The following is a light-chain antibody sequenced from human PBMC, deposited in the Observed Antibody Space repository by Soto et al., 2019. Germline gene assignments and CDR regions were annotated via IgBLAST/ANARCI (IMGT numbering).Light chain of an antibody. CDR2: DAS. J-gene: IGKJ4*01. CDR3: QQRSNWPLLT. V-gene: IGKV3-11*01. Sequence: EIVLTQSPATLSLSPGEGATLSCRASQSVGSFFAWYQQKPGQAPRLLIYDASNRATGIPARFSGSGSGTDFTLTISSLEPEDFAVYYCQQRSNWPLLTFGGGTKVEIK. CDR1: QSVGSF.